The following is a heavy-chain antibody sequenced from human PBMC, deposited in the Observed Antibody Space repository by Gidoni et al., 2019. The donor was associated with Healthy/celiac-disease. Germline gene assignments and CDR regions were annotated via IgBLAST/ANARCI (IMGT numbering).Heavy chain of an antibody. Sequence: VQLQPWGAGLFKPSETLSLTCAVYGGSFRGYYWSWIRQPPGKGLEWIGEINHSGSTNYNPSLKSRVTISVDTSKNQFSLKLSSVTAADTAVYYCARGGSSWFYYYYYGMDVWGQGTTVTVSS. CDR2: INHSGST. J-gene: IGHJ6*02. V-gene: IGHV4-34*01. CDR1: GGSFRGYY. CDR3: ARGGSSWFYYYYYGMDV. D-gene: IGHD6-13*01.